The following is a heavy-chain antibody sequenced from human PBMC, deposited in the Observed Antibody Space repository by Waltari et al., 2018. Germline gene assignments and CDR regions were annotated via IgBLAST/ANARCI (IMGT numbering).Heavy chain of an antibody. CDR2: IYTSGST. CDR3: ARVAAAAGHDY. J-gene: IGHJ4*02. Sequence: QVQLQESGPGLVKPSETLSLTCPVSGGSLSSYYWSWIRKPAGTRLECIGRIYTSGSTNYNPSLKSRVTMSVDTSKNQFSLKLSSVTAADTAVYYCARVAAAAGHDYWGQGTLVTVSS. CDR1: GGSLSSYY. V-gene: IGHV4-4*07. D-gene: IGHD6-13*01.